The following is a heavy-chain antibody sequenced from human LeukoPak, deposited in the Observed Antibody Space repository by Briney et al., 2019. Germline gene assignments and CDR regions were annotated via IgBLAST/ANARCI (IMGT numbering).Heavy chain of an antibody. CDR3: ASSKYQLHQI. CDR2: IYYSGST. J-gene: IGHJ4*02. Sequence: PSETLSLTCTVSGGSISSGGYYWSWIRQHPGKGLEWIGYIYYSGSTNYNPSLKSRVTISVDTSKNQFSLKLSSVTAADTAVYYCASSKYQLHQIWGQGTLVTVSS. CDR1: GGSISSGGYY. V-gene: IGHV4-31*03. D-gene: IGHD2-2*01.